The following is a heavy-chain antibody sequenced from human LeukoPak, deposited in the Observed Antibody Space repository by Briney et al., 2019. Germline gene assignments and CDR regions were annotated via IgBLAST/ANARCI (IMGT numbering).Heavy chain of an antibody. CDR1: GFTFNNYA. V-gene: IGHV3-30-3*01. Sequence: GGSLRLSCAASGFTFNNYAMHWVRQAPGKGLEWVSVISFDGSNKDYADSVKGRFSISRDNSKNTLYLQMNSLRAEDTAVYYCARATSGYYYLFDYWGQGILVTVSS. J-gene: IGHJ4*02. D-gene: IGHD3-22*01. CDR3: ARATSGYYYLFDY. CDR2: ISFDGSNK.